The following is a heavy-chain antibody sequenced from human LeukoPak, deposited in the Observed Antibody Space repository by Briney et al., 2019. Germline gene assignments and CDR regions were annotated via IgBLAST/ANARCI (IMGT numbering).Heavy chain of an antibody. D-gene: IGHD2-21*02. Sequence: ASVKVSCKASGYTFTGNYMHWVRQAPGQGLEWMGWIDPNSGGTNYAQKFQGRVTMTRDTAISTAYMDLTGLRSDDTAVYYCARVAGGDWYYFDFWGQGTLVTVSS. CDR3: ARVAGGDWYYFDF. V-gene: IGHV1-2*02. J-gene: IGHJ4*02. CDR2: IDPNSGGT. CDR1: GYTFTGNY.